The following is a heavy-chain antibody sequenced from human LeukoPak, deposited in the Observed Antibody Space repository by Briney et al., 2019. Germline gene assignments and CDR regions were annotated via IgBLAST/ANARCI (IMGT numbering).Heavy chain of an antibody. CDR3: ARIGRDRSSSYYMDV. CDR1: GGSISSYY. Sequence: SETLSLTCTVSGGSISSYYWSWIRQPPGKGLEWIGYIYYSGSTNYNPSLKSRVTISVDTSKNQFSLKLSSVTAADTAVYYCARIGRDRSSSYYMDVWGKGTTVTVSS. J-gene: IGHJ6*03. V-gene: IGHV4-59*12. CDR2: IYYSGST. D-gene: IGHD6-13*01.